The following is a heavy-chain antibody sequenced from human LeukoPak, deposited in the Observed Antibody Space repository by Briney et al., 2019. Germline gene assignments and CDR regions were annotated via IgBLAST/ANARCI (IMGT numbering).Heavy chain of an antibody. J-gene: IGHJ4*02. V-gene: IGHV4-4*07. D-gene: IGHD3-3*01. CDR2: IYTSGST. CDR1: GGSISSYY. Sequence: SETLSLTCTVSGGSISSYYWSWIGQPAGKGLEWIGRIYTSGSTNYNPSLKSRVTMSVDTSKNQFSLKLSSVTAADTAVYYCARDSSYDFWSGNGGFDYWGQGTLVTVSS. CDR3: ARDSSYDFWSGNGGFDY.